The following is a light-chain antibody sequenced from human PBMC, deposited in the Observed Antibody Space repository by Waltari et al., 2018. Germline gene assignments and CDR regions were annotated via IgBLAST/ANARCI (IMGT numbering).Light chain of an antibody. J-gene: IGKJ4*01. CDR1: QDIDYL. Sequence: DIQMTHSPSSLSASVGDRVTITCRARQDIDYLLAWFQQKPGKVPKLLIYDASSLESGVPSRFSGSGSGTEFTLTISRLHPHDLATFYCQQYNSHSPLTFGGGTKVEIK. CDR2: DAS. V-gene: IGKV1-16*01. CDR3: QQYNSHSPLT.